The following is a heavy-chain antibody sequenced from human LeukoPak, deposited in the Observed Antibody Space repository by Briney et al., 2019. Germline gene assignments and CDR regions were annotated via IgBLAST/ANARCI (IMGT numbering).Heavy chain of an antibody. D-gene: IGHD4-17*01. CDR2: INHSGST. Sequence: PSETLSLTCAVYGGSFSGYYWSWIRQPPGRGLEWIGEINHSGSTNYNPSLKSRVTISVDTSENQFSLKLSSVAAADTAVYYCARVPNTVTSAFDIWGQGTMVTVSS. J-gene: IGHJ3*02. CDR1: GGSFSGYY. CDR3: ARVPNTVTSAFDI. V-gene: IGHV4-34*01.